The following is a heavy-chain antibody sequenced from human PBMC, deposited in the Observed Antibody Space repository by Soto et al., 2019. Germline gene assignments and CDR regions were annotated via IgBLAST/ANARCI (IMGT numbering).Heavy chain of an antibody. CDR1: GASISRYY. V-gene: IGHV4-59*01. J-gene: IGHJ4*02. D-gene: IGHD1-26*01. CDR3: AREYPVNSAYFDY. CDR2: MYYSGNA. Sequence: QVQLQESGPGLVKPSETLSLTCTVSGASISRYYWSWIRQSPGKGLEWIGYMYYSGNANYNPSLRSRITIAVDTSKNQFSLNLNSVTAAETAGYYCAREYPVNSAYFDYGGQGILVTVSS.